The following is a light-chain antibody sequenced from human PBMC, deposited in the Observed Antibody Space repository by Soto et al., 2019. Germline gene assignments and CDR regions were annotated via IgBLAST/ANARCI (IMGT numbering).Light chain of an antibody. V-gene: IGKV3-20*01. J-gene: IGKJ1*01. CDR3: HQYDSSSWT. CDR1: QGVDSSY. Sequence: EIVLTQSPGTLSLSPGERATVFCRASQGVDSSYLAWFQQKPGQAPRRLIYGASRRATGVPDRFSGSGSGTDFTLTITRLEPEDFAVYYCHQYDSSSWTFGQGTKVEI. CDR2: GAS.